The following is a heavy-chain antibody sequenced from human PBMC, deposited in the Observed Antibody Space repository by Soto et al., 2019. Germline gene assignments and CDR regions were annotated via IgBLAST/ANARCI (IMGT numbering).Heavy chain of an antibody. CDR2: VGPYNGNT. V-gene: IGHV1-18*04. Sequence: QVQLVQSGAEVKKPGASVRVSCKASGYTFTNYGISWVRQAPGQGLERMGWVGPYNGNTDHTQNCQGRVTMTTDTSTNTAYMELGSLRSDDTALYYCARCYCSLGSCYTCWHFDLWGRGTLVTVSS. D-gene: IGHD2-15*01. J-gene: IGHJ2*01. CDR1: GYTFTNYG. CDR3: ARCYCSLGSCYTCWHFDL.